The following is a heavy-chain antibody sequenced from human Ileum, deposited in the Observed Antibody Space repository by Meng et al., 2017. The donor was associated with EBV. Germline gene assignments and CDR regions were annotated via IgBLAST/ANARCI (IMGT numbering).Heavy chain of an antibody. Sequence: QAEVVGSGGGVVQPGRSLALSCAASGFTFSSYAMDWVRQAPGKGLEWVAVISYDGSNKYYADSVKGRFTISRDNSKNTLYLQMNSLRAEDTAVYYCARDQSDYFDYWGQGTLVTVSS. V-gene: IGHV3-30-3*01. J-gene: IGHJ4*02. CDR1: GFTFSSYA. CDR3: ARDQSDYFDY. CDR2: ISYDGSNK.